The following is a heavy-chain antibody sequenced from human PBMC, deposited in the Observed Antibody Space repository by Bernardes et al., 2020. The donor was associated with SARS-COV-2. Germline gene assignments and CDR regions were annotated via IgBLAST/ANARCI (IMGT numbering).Heavy chain of an antibody. Sequence: GGSLRLSCAASGFRFSTYAMSWVRQAPGKGLEWVSTIDSGGVSTFYADSVKGRFTISRDSSKDTLYLHMNRLRADDTAVYYCARVLGQWLPPYYFDYWGQGTLVTVSS. CDR3: ARVLGQWLPPYYFDY. D-gene: IGHD6-19*01. CDR2: IDSGGVST. J-gene: IGHJ4*02. CDR1: GFRFSTYA. V-gene: IGHV3-23*01.